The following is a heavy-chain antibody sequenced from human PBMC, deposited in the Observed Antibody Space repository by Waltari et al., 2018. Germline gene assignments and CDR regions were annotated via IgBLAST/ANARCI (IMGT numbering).Heavy chain of an antibody. V-gene: IGHV3-48*01. J-gene: IGHJ4*02. D-gene: IGHD6-25*01. CDR3: ARIGYQDDDGDY. CDR1: GFPFSSYS. Sequence: EVQLVESGGVLVQPGGSLSLSCAASGFPFSSYSMTWVRQAPGKVLEWVSYMSSSSSTMYYADAVKGRLTISRDNAKNSLYLQMNSLRAEDTAVYYCARIGYQDDDGDYWGQGTLVTVSS. CDR2: MSSSSSTM.